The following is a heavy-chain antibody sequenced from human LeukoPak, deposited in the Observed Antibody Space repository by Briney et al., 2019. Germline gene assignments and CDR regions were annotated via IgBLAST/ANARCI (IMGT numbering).Heavy chain of an antibody. CDR1: GFTFSSHA. CDR2: ISDSGDRT. J-gene: IGHJ2*01. CDR3: ARGREGAKTRYFDH. V-gene: IGHV3-64*01. D-gene: IGHD1-26*01. Sequence: PGGSLRLSCAASGFTFSSHAMHWVRQAPGKGLECVSTISDSGDRTYYANSVKGRFSVSRDNSKNTLYLQMGSLRAEDAAVYYCARGREGAKTRYFDHWGRGTLVTVSS.